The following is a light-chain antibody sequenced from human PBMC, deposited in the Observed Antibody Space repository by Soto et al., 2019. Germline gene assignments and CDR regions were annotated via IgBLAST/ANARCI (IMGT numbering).Light chain of an antibody. CDR3: EKYNSAPRS. CDR1: QGISNY. CDR2: AAS. Sequence: DIQLTQSPSSLSASVGARVTITCRASQGISNYLAWYQQKPGKVPKLLIYAASTLQSGVPSRFSGSGSGTDFTRTISSLQPEEGATEYCEKYNSAPRSFGPGTKVDIK. J-gene: IGKJ3*01. V-gene: IGKV1-27*01.